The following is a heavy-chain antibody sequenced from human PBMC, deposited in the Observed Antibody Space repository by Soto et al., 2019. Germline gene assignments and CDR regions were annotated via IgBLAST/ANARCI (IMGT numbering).Heavy chain of an antibody. V-gene: IGHV3-23*01. CDR1: GFTFSSYT. D-gene: IGHD1-1*01. Sequence: VQLLESGGDLVQPGGSLRLSCAASGFTFSSYTMNWVRQAPGKGLEWISTFVSSTGSTFYAESVEGRFTISKDDSKNTLYLQNNSLRAEDTAVYYCAKRHTTVPTPANYFDYWGQGTLVTVSS. CDR2: FVSSTGST. J-gene: IGHJ4*02. CDR3: AKRHTTVPTPANYFDY.